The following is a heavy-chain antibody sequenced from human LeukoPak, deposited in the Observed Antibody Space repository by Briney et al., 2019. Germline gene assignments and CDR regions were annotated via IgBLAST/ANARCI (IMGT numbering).Heavy chain of an antibody. J-gene: IGHJ4*02. CDR2: IHPNGYS. D-gene: IGHD3-10*01. V-gene: IGHV1-2*02. Sequence: ASVKVSCKTSGYIFTGYYLHWLRQAPGQGLEWLGCIHPNGYSEPAPIFRGRVTMTRDTSLSTAYMDLSTLKSDDTAVYYCAIECCFDGNIYSKGFEYWGQGTLVTVSS. CDR3: AIECCFDGNIYSKGFEY. CDR1: GYIFTGYY.